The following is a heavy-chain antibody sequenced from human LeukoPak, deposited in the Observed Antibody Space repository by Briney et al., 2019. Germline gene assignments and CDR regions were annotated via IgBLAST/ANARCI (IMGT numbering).Heavy chain of an antibody. CDR2: ITSGFTP. Sequence: GGSLRLSCAASGLTFSDYAMSWFRQAPGKGLEWVSGITSGFTPHYADSVKGRFTISRDNSKNTFHLQLNSLRAEDTAVYYCAKDYSESRVEEVFFEYSGQGTLVTVSS. D-gene: IGHD2-15*01. V-gene: IGHV3-23*01. J-gene: IGHJ4*02. CDR1: GLTFSDYA. CDR3: AKDYSESRVEEVFFEY.